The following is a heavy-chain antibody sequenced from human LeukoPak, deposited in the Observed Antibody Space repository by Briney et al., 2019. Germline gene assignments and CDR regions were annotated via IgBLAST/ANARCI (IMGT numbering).Heavy chain of an antibody. CDR3: AKWMVRRDFWSGAFDI. CDR1: GFTFSSYA. D-gene: IGHD3-3*01. CDR2: ISGSGYNS. J-gene: IGHJ3*02. Sequence: PGESLRLSCAASGFTFSSYAMTWVRQAPGKGLEWVSAISGSGYNSYHADSVKGRLTISRDNSKNTLFLQMNSLRAEDTAIYYCAKWMVRRDFWSGAFDIWGQGTMVTV. V-gene: IGHV3-23*01.